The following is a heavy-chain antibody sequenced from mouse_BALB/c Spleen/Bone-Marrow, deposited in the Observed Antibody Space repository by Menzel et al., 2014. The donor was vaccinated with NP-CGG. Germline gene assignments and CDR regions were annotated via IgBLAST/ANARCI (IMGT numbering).Heavy chain of an antibody. J-gene: IGHJ4*01. CDR1: GYSITSDYA. CDR3: ARSSYVMDY. Sequence: EVQLQQSGPGLVKPSQSLSLTCTVTGYSITSDYAWNWIRQFPGNKLEWMGYINYSGSTSYNPSLKSRISITRGTSKNQFFLQLNSVTTEDTATYYCARSSYVMDYWGQGTSVTVSS. V-gene: IGHV3-2*02. CDR2: INYSGST.